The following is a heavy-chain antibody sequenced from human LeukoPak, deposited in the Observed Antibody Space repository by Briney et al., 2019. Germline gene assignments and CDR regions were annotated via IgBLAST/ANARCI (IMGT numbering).Heavy chain of an antibody. V-gene: IGHV4-59*01. CDR1: GGSISSYY. CDR3: GAVTPGKYSFDH. J-gene: IGHJ4*02. CDR2: IYYSGST. Sequence: PSETLSLTCTVSGGSISSYYWSWIRQPPGKGLEWIGYIYYSGSTNYNPSLKSRVTISGDTSKKQFSLKLSSVTAADTAVYYCGAVTPGKYSFDHWGQGTLVTVSS. D-gene: IGHD1-26*01.